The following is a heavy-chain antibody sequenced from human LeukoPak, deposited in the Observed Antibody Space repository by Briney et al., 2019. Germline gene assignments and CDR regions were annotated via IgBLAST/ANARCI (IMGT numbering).Heavy chain of an antibody. V-gene: IGHV4-38-2*02. CDR2: IYHSGTT. Sequence: SETLSLTCTVSGYSISSCYLCGWIRQSPRKLLEWSGSIYHSGTTYYNPSLKSRVTISVDTSKNQFSLKLSSVTAADTAVYYCARAKGDAFDIWGQGTMVTVSS. CDR1: GYSISSCYL. CDR3: ARAKGDAFDI. J-gene: IGHJ3*02.